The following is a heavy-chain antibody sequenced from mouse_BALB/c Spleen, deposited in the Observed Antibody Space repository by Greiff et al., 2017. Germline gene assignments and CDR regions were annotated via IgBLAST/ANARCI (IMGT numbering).Heavy chain of an antibody. Sequence: VHVKQSGAELVKPGASVKLSCTASGFNIKDTYMHWVKQRPEQGLEWIGRIDPANGNTKYDPKFQGKATITADTSSNTAYLQLSSLTSEDTAVYYCARDLLNYAMDYWGQGTSVTVSS. V-gene: IGHV14-3*02. D-gene: IGHD1-1*01. J-gene: IGHJ4*01. CDR1: GFNIKDTY. CDR3: ARDLLNYAMDY. CDR2: IDPANGNT.